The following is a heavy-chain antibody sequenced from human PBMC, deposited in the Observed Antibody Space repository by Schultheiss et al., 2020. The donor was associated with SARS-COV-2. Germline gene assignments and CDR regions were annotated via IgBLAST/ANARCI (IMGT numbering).Heavy chain of an antibody. CDR3: ARGRTDTAMVTRWFDP. D-gene: IGHD5-18*01. Sequence: SQTLSLTCTVSGGSISSSSYYWGWIRQPPGKGLEWIGEINHSGSTNYNPSLKSRVTISVDTSKNQFSLKLSSVTAADTAVYYCARGRTDTAMVTRWFDPWGQGTLVTVSS. CDR1: GGSISSSSYY. J-gene: IGHJ5*02. CDR2: INHSGST. V-gene: IGHV4-39*07.